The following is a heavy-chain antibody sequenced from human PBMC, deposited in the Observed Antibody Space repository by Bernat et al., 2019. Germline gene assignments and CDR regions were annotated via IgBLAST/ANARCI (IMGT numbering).Heavy chain of an antibody. J-gene: IGHJ4*02. D-gene: IGHD2-21*02. CDR1: GFTFSSYE. V-gene: IGHV3-48*03. CDR3: ARGSVTPRGFFDY. Sequence: EVQLVESGGGLVQPGGSLRLSCAASGFTFSSYEMNWVRQAPGKGLEWVSYISSSGSTIYYADSAKGRFTISRDNAKNSLYLQMNSLRAEDTAVYYCARGSVTPRGFFDYWGQGTLVTVSS. CDR2: ISSSGSTI.